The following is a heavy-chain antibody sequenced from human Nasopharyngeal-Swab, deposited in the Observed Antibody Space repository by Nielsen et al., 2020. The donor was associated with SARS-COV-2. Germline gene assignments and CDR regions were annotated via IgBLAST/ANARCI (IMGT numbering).Heavy chain of an antibody. CDR1: GFTYKYG. V-gene: IGHV3-33*01. Sequence: LKISCVASGFTYKYGMNWVRQAPGKGLEWVSVIWYDGSKKFYAESVKGRFSISRDESKNTVYLQMSSLRVEDTAVYYCVSAGSIEYWGPGTLSPSPQ. J-gene: IGHJ4*02. CDR3: VSAGSIEY. CDR2: IWYDGSKK. D-gene: IGHD3-10*01.